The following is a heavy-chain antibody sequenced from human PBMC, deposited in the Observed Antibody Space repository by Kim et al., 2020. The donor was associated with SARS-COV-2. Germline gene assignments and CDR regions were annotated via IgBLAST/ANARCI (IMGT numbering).Heavy chain of an antibody. CDR2: IYYSGST. D-gene: IGHD1-1*01. CDR1: GGSISSGGYY. Sequence: SETLSLTCTVSGGSISSGGYYWSWIRQHPGKGLEWIGYIYYSGSTYYNPSLKSRVTISVDTSKNQFSLKLSSVTAADTAVYYCARGATTTHDYWGQGTLVTVSS. J-gene: IGHJ4*02. CDR3: ARGATTTHDY. V-gene: IGHV4-31*03.